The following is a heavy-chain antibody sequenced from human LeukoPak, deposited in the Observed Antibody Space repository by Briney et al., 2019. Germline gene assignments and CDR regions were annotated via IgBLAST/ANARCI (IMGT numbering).Heavy chain of an antibody. J-gene: IGHJ4*02. CDR3: AKFRAPGIAASFDY. V-gene: IGHV3-66*01. CDR1: GFTVSSNY. D-gene: IGHD6-13*01. Sequence: GGSLRLSCAASGFTVSSNYMSWVRQAPGKGLEWVSIIYSAYSTYYADSVKGRFTISRDDSKNTLYLQMNSLRAEDTAVYYCAKFRAPGIAASFDYWGQGTLVTVSS. CDR2: IYSAYST.